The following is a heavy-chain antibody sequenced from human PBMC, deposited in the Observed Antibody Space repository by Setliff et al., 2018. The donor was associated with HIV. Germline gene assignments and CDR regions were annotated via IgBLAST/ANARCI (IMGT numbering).Heavy chain of an antibody. J-gene: IGHJ4*02. CDR1: GGTFSSYA. V-gene: IGHV1-69*05. Sequence: SVKVSCKASGGTFSSYAISWVRQAPGQGLEWMGGIIPIFGTANYAQNFEGRVTMTRDTSTSTVFMELSSLRSEDTAMYYCAREYHTAAAGTRVANYFDYWGQGTVVTVSS. D-gene: IGHD6-13*01. CDR3: AREYHTAAAGTRVANYFDY. CDR2: IIPIFGTA.